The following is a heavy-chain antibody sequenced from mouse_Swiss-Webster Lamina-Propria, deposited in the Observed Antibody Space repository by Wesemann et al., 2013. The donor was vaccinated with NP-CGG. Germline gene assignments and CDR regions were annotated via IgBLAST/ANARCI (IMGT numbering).Heavy chain of an antibody. D-gene: IGHD6-2*01. Sequence: NGATSYNQKFKGKATFTVDTSSSTAYMQFNSLTSEDSAVYYCARGLSLSSYYYAMDYWGQGTSVTVSS. V-gene: IGHV1S34*01. J-gene: IGHJ4*01. CDR2: NGAT. CDR3: ARGLSLSSYYYAMDY.